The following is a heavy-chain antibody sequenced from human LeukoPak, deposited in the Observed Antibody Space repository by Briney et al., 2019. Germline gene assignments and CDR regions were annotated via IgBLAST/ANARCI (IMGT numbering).Heavy chain of an antibody. D-gene: IGHD3-22*01. Sequence: PSETLSLTCTVSGGSISSGGYYWSWIRQHPGTGLEWIGYIYYSGSTYYNPSLKSRVTIPVDTSKNQFSLKLSSVTAADTAVYYCARGGGQWLFQYYFDYWGQGTLVTVSS. J-gene: IGHJ4*02. CDR2: IYYSGST. V-gene: IGHV4-31*03. CDR3: ARGGGQWLFQYYFDY. CDR1: GGSISSGGYY.